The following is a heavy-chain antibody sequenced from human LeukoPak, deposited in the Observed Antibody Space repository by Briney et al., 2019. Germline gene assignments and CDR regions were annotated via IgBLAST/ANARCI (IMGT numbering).Heavy chain of an antibody. Sequence: PGGSLRLSCAASGFTFSTYRMSWVRQTPGKGLEWLSYISETGTIIYYADSVKGRFAISRDNAKNSLYLQMNSLRAEDTAVYYCARDTPLGCFDYWGQGTLVTVSS. V-gene: IGHV3-48*04. CDR2: ISETGTII. CDR1: GFTFSTYR. CDR3: ARDTPLGCFDY. D-gene: IGHD2-15*01. J-gene: IGHJ4*02.